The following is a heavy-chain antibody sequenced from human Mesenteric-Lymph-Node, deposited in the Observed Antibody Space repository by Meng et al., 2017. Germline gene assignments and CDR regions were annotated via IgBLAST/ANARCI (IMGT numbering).Heavy chain of an antibody. J-gene: IGHJ4*02. CDR3: ARGKQDAWELLAY. CDR1: GVSISSNIR. CDR2: IDDSGST. D-gene: IGHD1-26*01. V-gene: IGHV4-4*02. Sequence: QLQESGPGLVKPSGTLSLTCGVSGVSISSNIRWTWVRQPPGKGLEWIGDIDDSGSTNYNPSLNSRISISLDKSKNHFSLKVNSVTAADTAVYYCARGKQDAWELLAYWGQGALVTVSS.